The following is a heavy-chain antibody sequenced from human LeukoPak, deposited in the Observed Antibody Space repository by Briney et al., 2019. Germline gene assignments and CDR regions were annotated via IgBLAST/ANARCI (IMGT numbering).Heavy chain of an antibody. J-gene: IGHJ4*02. CDR2: IYYSGST. CDR1: DGSIFSSTYY. Sequence: SETLSLTCTVSDGSIFSSTYYWGWIRQPPGKGLEWIGSIYYSGSTYYNPSLKSRVTISVDTSKNQFSLKLTSVTAADTAVYYCAREVAYWGQGILVTVSS. CDR3: AREVAY. V-gene: IGHV4-39*07.